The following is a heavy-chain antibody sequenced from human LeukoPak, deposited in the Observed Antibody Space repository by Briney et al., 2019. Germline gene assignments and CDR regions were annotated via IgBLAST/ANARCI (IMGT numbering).Heavy chain of an antibody. CDR2: ISAYNGNT. CDR1: GYTFTSYG. D-gene: IGHD2-2*01. J-gene: IGHJ6*03. Sequence: ASVKVSCKASGYTFTSYGISWVRQAPGQGLEWMGWISAYNGNTNYAQKFQGRVTITRNTSISTAYMELSSLRSEDTAVYYCARVYGRYCSSTSCYRYMDAWGKGTTVTVSS. CDR3: ARVYGRYCSSTSCYRYMDA. V-gene: IGHV1-18*01.